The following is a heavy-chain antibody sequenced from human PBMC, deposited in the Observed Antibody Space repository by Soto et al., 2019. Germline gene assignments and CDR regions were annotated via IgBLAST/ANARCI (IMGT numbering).Heavy chain of an antibody. D-gene: IGHD6-13*01. J-gene: IGHJ4*02. Sequence: EVQLVQSGAEVKKPGESLRISCKGSGYSFTSYWISWVRQMPVKGLEWMGRIDPSDSYTNYSPSFQGHVTISADKSISTAYLQWCSLKPSDTAMYYCARLQTAAGDNDLTFDYWGQGTLVTVSS. CDR3: ARLQTAAGDNDLTFDY. V-gene: IGHV5-10-1*01. CDR2: IDPSDSYT. CDR1: GYSFTSYW.